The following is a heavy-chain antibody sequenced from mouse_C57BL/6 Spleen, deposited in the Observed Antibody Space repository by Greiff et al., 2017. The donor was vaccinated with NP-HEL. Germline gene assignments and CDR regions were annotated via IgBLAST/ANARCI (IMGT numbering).Heavy chain of an antibody. Sequence: QVQLQQPGAELVRPGSSVKLSCKASGYTFTSYWMDWVKQRPGQGLEWIGNIYPSDSETHYNQKFKDKATLTVDKSSSTAYMQLSSLTSEDSAVYYCARVGIYYYDYWGQGTTLTVSP. CDR2: IYPSDSET. D-gene: IGHD1-1*01. CDR3: ARVGIYYYDY. J-gene: IGHJ2*01. V-gene: IGHV1-61*01. CDR1: GYTFTSYW.